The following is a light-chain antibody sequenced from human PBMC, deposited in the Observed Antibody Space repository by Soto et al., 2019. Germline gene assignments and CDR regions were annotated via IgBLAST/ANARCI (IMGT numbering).Light chain of an antibody. CDR3: QQYDTLPPT. CDR1: QDISNY. CDR2: DAS. J-gene: IGKJ3*01. Sequence: DIQMTQSPSSLSASVGDRVTITCQASQDISNYLNWYQQKPGKAPKLLMSDASILETGVPSRFSGSGSGTDFTFTISGLQLKDFATYYCQQYDTLPPTFGPGTKVDLK. V-gene: IGKV1-33*01.